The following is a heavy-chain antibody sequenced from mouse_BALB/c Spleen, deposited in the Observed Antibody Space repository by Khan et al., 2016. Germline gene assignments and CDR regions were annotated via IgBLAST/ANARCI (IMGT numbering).Heavy chain of an antibody. CDR1: GYPFTGYY. V-gene: IGHV1S34*01. CDR3: ARPYYGYDERYDFDY. D-gene: IGHD2-9*01. J-gene: IGHJ2*01. CDR2: ISCYNGAT. Sequence: LVKTGASVKISCKASGYPFTGYYMHWVKQSHGKSLEWIGYISCYNGATRYNQKFKGKATFTVDTSSSTAYMQFNSLTSEDSAVSYCARPYYGYDERYDFDYRGQGTALTVSS.